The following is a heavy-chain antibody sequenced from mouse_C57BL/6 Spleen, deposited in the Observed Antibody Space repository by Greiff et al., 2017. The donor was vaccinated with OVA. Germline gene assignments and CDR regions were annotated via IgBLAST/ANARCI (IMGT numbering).Heavy chain of an antibody. Sequence: QVQLQQSGAELVRPGASVTLSCKASGYTFTDYEMHWVKQTPVHGLEWIGAIDPETGGTAYNQKFKGKAILTADKSSSTAYMELRSLTSEDSAVYCCTRRGNYFDYWGQGTTLTVSS. J-gene: IGHJ2*01. CDR3: TRRGNYFDY. CDR1: GYTFTDYE. CDR2: IDPETGGT. V-gene: IGHV1-15*01. D-gene: IGHD1-1*01.